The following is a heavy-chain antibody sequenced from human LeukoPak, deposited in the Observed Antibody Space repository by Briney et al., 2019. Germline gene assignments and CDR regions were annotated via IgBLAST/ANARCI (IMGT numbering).Heavy chain of an antibody. J-gene: IGHJ6*03. V-gene: IGHV3-30-3*01. CDR2: ISYDGNNK. Sequence: GGSLRLSCAASGFTFNSYAMHWVRQAPGKGLEWVAGISYDGNNKYYADSVKGRFTISRDNSKNTLYLQMNSLRAEDTAVYYCAKSIAARPEVLYYYMDVWGKGTTVTVSS. CDR1: GFTFNSYA. CDR3: AKSIAARPEVLYYYMDV. D-gene: IGHD6-6*01.